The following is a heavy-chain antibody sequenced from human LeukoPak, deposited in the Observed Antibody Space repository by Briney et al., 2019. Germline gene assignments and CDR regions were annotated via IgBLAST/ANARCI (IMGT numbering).Heavy chain of an antibody. V-gene: IGHV1-69*06. Sequence: GASVKVSGKASGGTFNIYAFSWVGQAPGQGLEWMGGFIPIYGAPNYSQKVQGRVAITADTSSDTTFMELRNLTFEDTAVYYCTRAFYAYGRIGNFDYWGQGSLVTVSS. CDR2: FIPIYGAP. D-gene: IGHD3-10*02. CDR1: GGTFNIYA. J-gene: IGHJ4*02. CDR3: TRAFYAYGRIGNFDY.